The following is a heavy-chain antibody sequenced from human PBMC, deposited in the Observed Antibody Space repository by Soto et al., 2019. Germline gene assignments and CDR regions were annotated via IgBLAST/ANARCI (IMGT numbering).Heavy chain of an antibody. CDR2: ICSGGST. V-gene: IGHV3-53*02. D-gene: IGHD3-16*02. CDR3: ARGHDYVWGSYPQGAFDI. CDR1: GFTVSSNY. Sequence: EVQLVETGGGLIQPGGSLRLSCAASGFTVSSNYMSWVRQAPGKGLEWVSVICSGGSTYYADSVKGRFTISRDNSKNTLYLQMNSLRAEDTAVYYCARGHDYVWGSYPQGAFDIWGQGTMVTVSS. J-gene: IGHJ3*02.